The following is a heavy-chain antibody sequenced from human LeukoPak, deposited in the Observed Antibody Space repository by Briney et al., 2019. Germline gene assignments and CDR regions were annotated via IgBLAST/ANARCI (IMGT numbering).Heavy chain of an antibody. J-gene: IGHJ4*02. CDR3: AGDYCSSTSCLFDN. Sequence: GGSLTLSCAASGFTLSRHGMQRVGQAPPPRLEGVAVIWNDGSNKYYVDSVKGRLTISKDNSKNTLYLQMNSLRTEDTAVYYCAGDYCSSTSCLFDNWGQGTLVTVSS. CDR1: GFTLSRHG. D-gene: IGHD2-2*01. CDR2: IWNDGSNK. V-gene: IGHV3-33*08.